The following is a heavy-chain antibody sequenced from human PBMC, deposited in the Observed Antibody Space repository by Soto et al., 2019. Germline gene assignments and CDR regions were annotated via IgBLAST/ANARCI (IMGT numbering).Heavy chain of an antibody. V-gene: IGHV3-21*01. J-gene: IGHJ4*02. Sequence: GGSLRLSCEASGFTFSRDSMNWVRQVPGKGLEWVASISSGSSDTWYADSVKGRFIISRDNAQNSLFLQMNTLRPEDTAMYYCARVAYWGPGTQVTVSS. CDR3: ARVAY. CDR1: GFTFSRDS. CDR2: ISSGSSDT.